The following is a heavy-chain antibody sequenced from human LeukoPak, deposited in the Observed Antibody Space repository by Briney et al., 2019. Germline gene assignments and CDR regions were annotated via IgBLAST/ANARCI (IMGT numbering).Heavy chain of an antibody. CDR1: GGSISSSSYY. J-gene: IGHJ3*02. CDR3: ARDGDDILTGQEAFDI. V-gene: IGHV4-39*07. CDR2: IYYSGST. D-gene: IGHD3-9*01. Sequence: TTSETLSLTCTVSGGSISSSSYYWGWIRQPPGKGLEWIGSIYYSGSTYYNPSLKSRVTISVDTSKNQFSLKLSSVTAADTAVYYCARDGDDILTGQEAFDIWGQGTMVTVSS.